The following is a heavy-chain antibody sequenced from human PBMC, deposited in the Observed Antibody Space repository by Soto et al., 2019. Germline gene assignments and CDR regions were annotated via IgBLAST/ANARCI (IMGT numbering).Heavy chain of an antibody. V-gene: IGHV1-18*01. CDR3: ARNLMDYDIWTGYYMAYYFDY. Sequence: ASVKVSCKASGYTFTSYGISWVRQAPGQGLEWMGWISAYNGNTNYAQKLQGRVTITRDTSASTAYMELSSLRSEDTAVYYCARNLMDYDIWTGYYMAYYFDYWGQGTLVTVSS. D-gene: IGHD3-9*01. CDR2: ISAYNGNT. CDR1: GYTFTSYG. J-gene: IGHJ4*02.